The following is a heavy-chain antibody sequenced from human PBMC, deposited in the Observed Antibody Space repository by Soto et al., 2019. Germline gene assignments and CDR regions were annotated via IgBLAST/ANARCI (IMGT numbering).Heavy chain of an antibody. Sequence: GGSLRLSCAASGFTFSSYGMHWVRQAQGKGLEWEAVIWYDGSNKYYADSVKGRFTISRDNSKNTLYLQMNSLRAEDTAVYYCARSSGSYDAFDIWGQGTMVTVSS. CDR3: ARSSGSYDAFDI. D-gene: IGHD1-26*01. V-gene: IGHV3-33*08. J-gene: IGHJ3*02. CDR1: GFTFSSYG. CDR2: IWYDGSNK.